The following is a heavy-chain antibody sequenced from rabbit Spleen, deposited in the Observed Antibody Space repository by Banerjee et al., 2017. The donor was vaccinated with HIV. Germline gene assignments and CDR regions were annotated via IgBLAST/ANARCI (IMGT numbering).Heavy chain of an antibody. Sequence: QLKESGGGLVQPGGSLKLSCTASGFTLSSYYMNWVRQAPGKGLEWIGYIDPVFGITYYANWVNGRFSISRENAQNTVFLQMTSLTAADTATYFCARDLAGAIGWNFYLWGPGTLVTVS. V-gene: IGHV1S7*01. CDR3: ARDLAGAIGWNFYL. J-gene: IGHJ4*01. D-gene: IGHD4-1*01. CDR1: GFTLSSYY. CDR2: IDPVFGIT.